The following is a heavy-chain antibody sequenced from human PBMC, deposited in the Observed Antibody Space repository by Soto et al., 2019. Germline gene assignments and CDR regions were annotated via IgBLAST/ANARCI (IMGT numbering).Heavy chain of an antibody. J-gene: IGHJ6*02. V-gene: IGHV3-11*01. D-gene: IGHD3-10*01. CDR2: ISGTGDTK. CDR3: ARGGGQIYYQGMDV. Sequence: GGSLRLSCAASGFFFSDYYLSWIRQAPGKGLECVAYISGTGDTKYIADSVKGRFSVSRDNPKNSLFLQMTSLRADDAAVYYCARGGGQIYYQGMDVGGQGTTVTVSS. CDR1: GFFFSDYY.